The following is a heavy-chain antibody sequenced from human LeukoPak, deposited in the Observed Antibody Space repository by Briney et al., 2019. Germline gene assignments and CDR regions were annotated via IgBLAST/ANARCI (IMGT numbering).Heavy chain of an antibody. CDR1: GFTFSNYW. CDR3: ARDKIVGATKNDY. J-gene: IGHJ4*02. CDR2: IKQDGSEK. V-gene: IGHV3-7*03. D-gene: IGHD1-26*01. Sequence: SGGSLRLSCAASGFTFSNYWMSWVRQAPGKRLEWVANIKQDGSEKYYVDSVKGRFTISRDNAQNSLYLHMNSLRAEDTAVYYCARDKIVGATKNDYWGQGILVTVPS.